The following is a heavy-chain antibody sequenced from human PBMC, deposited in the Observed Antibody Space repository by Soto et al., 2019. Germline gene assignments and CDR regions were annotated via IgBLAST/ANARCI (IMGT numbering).Heavy chain of an antibody. CDR1: GGSFSGYY. D-gene: IGHD3-3*01. V-gene: IGHV4-34*01. J-gene: IGHJ6*02. CDR3: ARGLWSGYYVYYYYGMDV. Sequence: SETRSFTCAVYGGSFSGYYWSWIRQPPGKGLEWIGEINHSGSTNYNPSLKSRVTRSVDTAKNQFSLKLSSVSAADRGVYYCARGLWSGYYVYYYYGMDVWGQGTTAT. CDR2: INHSGST.